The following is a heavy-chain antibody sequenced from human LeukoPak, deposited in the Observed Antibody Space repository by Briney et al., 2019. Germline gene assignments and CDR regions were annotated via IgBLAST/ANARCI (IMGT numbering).Heavy chain of an antibody. CDR1: GGSISSGSYY. Sequence: SQTLSLTCTVSGGSISSGSYYWSWIRQPAGKGLEWIGRIYTSGSTNYNPPLKSRVTISVDTSKNQFSLKLSSGTAADTAVYYCARALSYDILTGYQDAFDIWGQKTMVTVSS. J-gene: IGHJ3*02. CDR3: ARALSYDILTGYQDAFDI. D-gene: IGHD3-9*01. CDR2: IYTSGST. V-gene: IGHV4-61*02.